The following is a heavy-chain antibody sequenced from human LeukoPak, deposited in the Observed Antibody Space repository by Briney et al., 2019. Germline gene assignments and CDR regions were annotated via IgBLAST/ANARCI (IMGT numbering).Heavy chain of an antibody. V-gene: IGHV1-2*02. J-gene: IGHJ4*02. CDR3: ARVGAAAGIDDY. CDR1: GYTFTGYY. CDR2: INPNSGGT. D-gene: IGHD6-13*01. Sequence: ASVKVSCKASGYTFTGYYMHWVRQAPGQGLEWMGWINPNSGGTYYAQKFQGRVTMTSDTSISSAYMELSRLRSDDTAVYYCARVGAAAGIDDYWGQGTLVTVSS.